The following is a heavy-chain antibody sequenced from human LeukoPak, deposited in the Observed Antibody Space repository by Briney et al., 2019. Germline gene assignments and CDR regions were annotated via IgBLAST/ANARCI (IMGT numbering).Heavy chain of an antibody. CDR2: MNPRIGDA. CDR3: VRWGGSQLDTDFDF. V-gene: IGHV1-8*01. J-gene: IGHJ4*02. D-gene: IGHD2-2*01. Sequence: GASVKVSCKASGYTFIRYDINWVRQATGQGLQWVGWMNPRIGDAGSAQKFQGRVTMTRDISTSTAYMELNSLTSEDTGVYYCVRWGGSQLDTDFDFCGQGTLVTVSS. CDR1: GYTFIRYD.